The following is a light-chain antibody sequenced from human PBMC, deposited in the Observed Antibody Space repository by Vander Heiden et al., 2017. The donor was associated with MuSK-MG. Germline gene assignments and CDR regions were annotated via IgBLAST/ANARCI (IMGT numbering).Light chain of an antibody. CDR1: SFHIAGNF. Sequence: QSVLTQPPSASGTPGQRVTISCSGGSFHIAGNFVSWYQHLPGPAPKLLIYRDNQRPSGVPDRFSGSKSGTSASLAISGLRSEDEADYYCAAWDDSLSGPVLGGGTKVTVL. CDR2: RDN. V-gene: IGLV1-47*01. CDR3: AAWDDSLSGPV. J-gene: IGLJ3*02.